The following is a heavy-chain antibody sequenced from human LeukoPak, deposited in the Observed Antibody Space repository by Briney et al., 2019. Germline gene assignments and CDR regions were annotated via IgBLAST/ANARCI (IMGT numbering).Heavy chain of an antibody. CDR1: GFTFSSYA. V-gene: IGHV3-23*01. J-gene: IGHJ5*02. D-gene: IGHD6-19*01. CDR2: ISGSGSST. Sequence: GGSLRLSCAASGFTFSSYAMSWVRQAPGKGLEWLSSISGSGSSTYYADSVKGRFTISRDNSKNTLYLQMNSPRAEDTAVYYCAKDTVAVAALFDPWGQGTLVTVSS. CDR3: AKDTVAVAALFDP.